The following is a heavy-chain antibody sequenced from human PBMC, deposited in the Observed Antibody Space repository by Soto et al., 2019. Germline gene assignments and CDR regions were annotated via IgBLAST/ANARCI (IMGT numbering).Heavy chain of an antibody. D-gene: IGHD6-19*01. CDR3: ARDGRIAVAGHAAVDAFDI. CDR2: ISAYNGNT. V-gene: IGHV1-18*01. J-gene: IGHJ3*02. Sequence: QVPLVQSGAEVKKPGASVKVSCKASGYTFTSYGISWVRQAPGQGLEWMGWISAYNGNTNYAQKLQGRVTMTTDTSTSTAYMELRSLRSDDTAVYYCARDGRIAVAGHAAVDAFDIWGQGTMVTVSS. CDR1: GYTFTSYG.